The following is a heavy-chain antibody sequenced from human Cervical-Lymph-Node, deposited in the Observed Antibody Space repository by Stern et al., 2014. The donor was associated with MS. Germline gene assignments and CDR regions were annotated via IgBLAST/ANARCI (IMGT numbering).Heavy chain of an antibody. Sequence: VHLVESGGGLVRPGGSLRLSCAASGFTFSDYYMTWIRQAPGKGLEWLAYISSSADTMYYADSVKGRFTISRDIAENSLYLQMNSLRVEDTAVYYCARGRVSYNGMDVWGQGTTVTVS. CDR3: ARGRVSYNGMDV. CDR1: GFTFSDYY. V-gene: IGHV3-11*01. D-gene: IGHD3-10*01. J-gene: IGHJ6*02. CDR2: ISSSADTM.